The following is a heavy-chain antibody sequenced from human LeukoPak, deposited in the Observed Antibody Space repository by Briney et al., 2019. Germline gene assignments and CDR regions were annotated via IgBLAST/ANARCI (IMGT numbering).Heavy chain of an antibody. V-gene: IGHV4-38-2*02. CDR3: ARAAPAGYGSGYNWFGP. Sequence: PSETLSLTCTVSGYSISSGYYWGWIRQPPGKGLEWIGSIYHSGSTYYNPSLKSRVTISVDTSKNQFSLKLSSVTAADTAVYYCARAAPAGYGSGYNWFGPWGQGTLVTVSS. CDR1: GYSISSGYY. J-gene: IGHJ5*02. D-gene: IGHD3-10*01. CDR2: IYHSGST.